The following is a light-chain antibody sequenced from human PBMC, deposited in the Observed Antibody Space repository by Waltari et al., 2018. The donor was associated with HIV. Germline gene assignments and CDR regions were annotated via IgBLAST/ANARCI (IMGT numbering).Light chain of an antibody. CDR3: QQYGSSPYT. Sequence: DIVLTQSPGTLSLSPGERATLSCTASQTVSTNYLAWYQQKPGQAPKLLIYGASSRATCIPDRFSGSGSGTDFALTIRRLEPEDFALYYCQQYGSSPYTFGQGTKLEIK. V-gene: IGKV3-20*01. J-gene: IGKJ2*01. CDR2: GAS. CDR1: QTVSTNY.